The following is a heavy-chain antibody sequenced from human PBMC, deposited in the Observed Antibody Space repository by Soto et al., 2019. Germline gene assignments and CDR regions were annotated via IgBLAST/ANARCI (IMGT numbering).Heavy chain of an antibody. V-gene: IGHV4-34*01. Sequence: QVQLQQWGAGPLKPSETLSLTCAVYGGSFSGYYWSWIRQPPGKGLEWIGEINHSGSTNYNPSLKSRVTISVDTSKNQFSLKLSSVTAADTAVYYCARGLSYDYVWGSYRSRSGFDYWGQGTLVTVSS. CDR3: ARGLSYDYVWGSYRSRSGFDY. D-gene: IGHD3-16*02. CDR1: GGSFSGYY. CDR2: INHSGST. J-gene: IGHJ4*02.